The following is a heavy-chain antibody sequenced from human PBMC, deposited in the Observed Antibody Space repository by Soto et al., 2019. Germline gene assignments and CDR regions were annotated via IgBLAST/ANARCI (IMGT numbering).Heavy chain of an antibody. J-gene: IGHJ4*02. CDR1: GFDFGDYY. CDR2: IDSGDGTT. D-gene: IGHD2-2*01. Sequence: GGSLRLSCTGSGFDFGDYYMSWIRQAPGKGLEWVSYIDSGDGTTYYTDSVKGRFTISRDNAKKTVYLQMSSLRVEDTALYYCATVHSTSRSFDYWGQGTLVTVSS. V-gene: IGHV3-11*01. CDR3: ATVHSTSRSFDY.